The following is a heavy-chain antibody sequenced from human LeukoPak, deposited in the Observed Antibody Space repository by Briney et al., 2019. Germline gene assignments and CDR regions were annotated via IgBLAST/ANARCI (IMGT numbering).Heavy chain of an antibody. Sequence: GGSLRLSCAASGFXVSSNYMNWVRQAPGKGLEWVSIIYSGGSTYYADSVKGRFTISRDHSKNTLYLQMNSLRAEDTAVYYCARGRPNGMDVWGQGTTVTVSS. J-gene: IGHJ6*02. CDR1: GFXVSSNY. CDR3: ARGRPNGMDV. CDR2: IYSGGST. V-gene: IGHV3-53*01.